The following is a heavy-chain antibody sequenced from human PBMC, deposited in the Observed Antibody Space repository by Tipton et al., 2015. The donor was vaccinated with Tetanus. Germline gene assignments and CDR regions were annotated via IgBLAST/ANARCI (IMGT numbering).Heavy chain of an antibody. CDR3: ARDRGDTGTVNWFDP. CDR2: TYIRGTT. Sequence: TLSLTCTVSGAPISSYYWSWIRQPPGNGLEWIGRTYIRGTTTYNPSLKSRVTISVDTSENQMSLRLTSVTAADTAVYYCARDRGDTGTVNWFDPWGQGTLVTVSS. D-gene: IGHD1-1*01. V-gene: IGHV4-4*07. CDR1: GAPISSYY. J-gene: IGHJ5*02.